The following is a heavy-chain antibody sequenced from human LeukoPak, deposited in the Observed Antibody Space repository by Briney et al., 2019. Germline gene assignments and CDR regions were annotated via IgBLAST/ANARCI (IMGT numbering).Heavy chain of an antibody. V-gene: IGHV4-59*08. CDR2: IYYSGST. CDR1: GGSISNYY. Sequence: SETLSLTCTVSGGSISNYYWSWIRQPPGKGLEWIGYIYYSGSTNYNPSLKSRVTISVDTSKNQFSLKLSSVTAADTAVYYCATPGLARALWGQGTLVTVSS. J-gene: IGHJ4*02. CDR3: ATPGLARAL.